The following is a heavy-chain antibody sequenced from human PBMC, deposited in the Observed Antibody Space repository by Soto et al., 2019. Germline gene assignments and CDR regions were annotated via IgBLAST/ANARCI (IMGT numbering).Heavy chain of an antibody. CDR3: ARQGYSGYDYDY. V-gene: IGHV4-59*01. J-gene: IGHJ4*02. CDR1: GGSISSYY. D-gene: IGHD5-12*01. Sequence: QVQLQESGPGLVKPSETLSLTCTVSGGSISSYYWSWIRQPPGKGLEWIGYIYYSGSTNYNPSLKSRVTISVDTSKNQFSLKLSSVTAADTAVHYCARQGYSGYDYDYWGQGTLVTVSS. CDR2: IYYSGST.